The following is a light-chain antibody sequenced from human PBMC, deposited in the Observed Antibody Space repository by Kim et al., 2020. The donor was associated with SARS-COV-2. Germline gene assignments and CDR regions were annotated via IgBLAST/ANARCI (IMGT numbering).Light chain of an antibody. CDR3: LLYNSAPWT. V-gene: IGKV1-27*01. J-gene: IGKJ1*01. CDR2: AAS. Sequence: DIQMTQSPSSLSASVGDRVTITCRASQAISSYLAWYQQKPGKGPKLLIYAASALHSGVPSRFSGSGFGTHFTLTISSLQPEDVATYYCLLYNSAPWTFGQGTKLEI. CDR1: QAISSY.